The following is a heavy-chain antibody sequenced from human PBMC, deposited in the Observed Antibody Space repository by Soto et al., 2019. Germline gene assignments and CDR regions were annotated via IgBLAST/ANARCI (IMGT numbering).Heavy chain of an antibody. Sequence: PGGSLRLSCAASGFTFDDYTIHWVRQTPGKGLEWVSLISWDGDSAYYADSVRGRFTISRANSKNSLFLQMNNVRAEDAALYFCAKGTRGNSPELDFWGQGTLVTSPQ. V-gene: IGHV3-43*01. D-gene: IGHD1-1*01. CDR2: ISWDGDSA. CDR1: GFTFDDYT. J-gene: IGHJ4*02. CDR3: AKGTRGNSPELDF.